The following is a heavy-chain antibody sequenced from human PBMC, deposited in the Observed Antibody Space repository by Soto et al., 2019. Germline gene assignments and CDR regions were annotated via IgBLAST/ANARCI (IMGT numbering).Heavy chain of an antibody. J-gene: IGHJ4*02. CDR3: ARGGLEPFDY. CDR1: GFSFRNYW. D-gene: IGHD1-1*01. CDR2: ISDYGRV. Sequence: PGGSLRLSCAASGFSFRNYWMHWVRQAPGKGLVWVSRISDYGRVNYADSVEGRFTISRDDAKSESYLQMSSLRLEDTAVYYCARGGLEPFDYLGQGALVTVSS. V-gene: IGHV3-74*01.